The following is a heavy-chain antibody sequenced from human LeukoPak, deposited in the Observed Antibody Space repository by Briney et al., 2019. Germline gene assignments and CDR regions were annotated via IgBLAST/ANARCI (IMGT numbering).Heavy chain of an antibody. J-gene: IGHJ4*02. CDR3: ARAPYYYDSSGYYPRGFDY. CDR1: GFTFSTYS. Sequence: GGSLRLSCAASGFTFSTYSMNWVRQAPGKGLEWVSYISSSGSTIYYADSVKGRFTISRDNAKNSLYLQMNSLRAEDTAVYYCARAPYYYDSSGYYPRGFDYWGQGTLVTVSS. V-gene: IGHV3-48*04. CDR2: ISSSGSTI. D-gene: IGHD3-22*01.